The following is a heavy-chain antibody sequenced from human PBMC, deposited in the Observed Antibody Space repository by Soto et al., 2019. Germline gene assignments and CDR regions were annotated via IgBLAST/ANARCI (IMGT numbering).Heavy chain of an antibody. D-gene: IGHD6-19*01. CDR1: SDSISSYY. V-gene: IGHV4-59*08. Sequence: QVQLQESGPGLVRPSETLSLTCTVSSDSISSYYWIWIRQSPGKGLEWIGYTDYSGNTNYNPSLKSRVAISGDTSKNQFSLRLSSVTAADTAVYYCARAVGDPLYYLDSWGPGTLVTVSS. J-gene: IGHJ4*02. CDR2: TDYSGNT. CDR3: ARAVGDPLYYLDS.